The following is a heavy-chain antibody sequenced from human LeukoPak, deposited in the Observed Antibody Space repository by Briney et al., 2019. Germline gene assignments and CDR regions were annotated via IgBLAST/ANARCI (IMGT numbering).Heavy chain of an antibody. V-gene: IGHV1-18*01. CDR1: GYTFTNYG. CDR2: ISGYNGNT. CDR3: ARDLSLGRHDYGEPFDY. D-gene: IGHD4-17*01. J-gene: IGHJ4*02. Sequence: ASVKVSCXTSGYTFTNYGISWVRQALGQGPEWMAWISGYNGNTNYVQKFQGRVTMTTDTSTSTAYMELRSLRSDDTAVYYCARDLSLGRHDYGEPFDYWGQGTQVTVSS.